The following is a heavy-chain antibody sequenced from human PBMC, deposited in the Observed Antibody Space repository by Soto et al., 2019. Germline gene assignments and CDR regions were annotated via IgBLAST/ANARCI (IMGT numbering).Heavy chain of an antibody. CDR3: ARGGSLHWYFDL. Sequence: EVQLVESGGGLVQPGGSLRLSCAASGFTFSSYWMHWVRQAPGKGLVWVSRINSDGSSTSYADSAKGRFTISRDNAKNTRYLQMNSLRAEDTAVYYCARGGSLHWYFDLWGRGTLVTVSS. V-gene: IGHV3-74*01. CDR2: INSDGSST. J-gene: IGHJ2*01. D-gene: IGHD1-26*01. CDR1: GFTFSSYW.